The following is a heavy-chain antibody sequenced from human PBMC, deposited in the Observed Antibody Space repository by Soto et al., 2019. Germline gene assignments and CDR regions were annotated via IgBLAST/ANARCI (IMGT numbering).Heavy chain of an antibody. CDR1: GDSISTFY. V-gene: IGHV4-59*08. Sequence: QVQLQESGPRLVKPSENLSLTCTVSGDSISTFYWSWVRQPPGKGLEWIGHVYYIGTTKYNPSLESLVTISVHTSKNQFFLKVRSVTAADTAVYYCARVRSSSWLDASDIWGQGTMVTVS. CDR2: VYYIGTT. CDR3: ARVRSSSWLDASDI. D-gene: IGHD6-13*01. J-gene: IGHJ3*02.